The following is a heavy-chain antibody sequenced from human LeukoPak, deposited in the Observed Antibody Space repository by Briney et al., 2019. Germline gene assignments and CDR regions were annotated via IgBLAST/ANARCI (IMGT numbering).Heavy chain of an antibody. CDR1: GGSISSYY. CDR3: ARGIVVVPYFDS. Sequence: SETPSLTCTVSGGSISSYYWSWIRQPAGKGLEWIGRIYTSGSTNYNPSLKSRVTMSVDTSKNQFSLKLSSVTAADTAVYYCARGIVVVPYFDSWGQGTLVTVSS. CDR2: IYTSGST. J-gene: IGHJ4*02. V-gene: IGHV4-4*07. D-gene: IGHD3-22*01.